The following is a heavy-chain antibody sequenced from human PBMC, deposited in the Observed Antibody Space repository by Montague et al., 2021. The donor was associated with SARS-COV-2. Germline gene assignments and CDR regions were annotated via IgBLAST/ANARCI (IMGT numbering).Heavy chain of an antibody. J-gene: IGHJ6*02. Sequence: SETLSLTCTVSGDSVNSGSYYWSWIRQPPGKGLEWIGYIYYRGSTNYNPSLKSRVTISISTSKNQFSLKLSSVTAADTAVYYCARDYRRDAGSRRGAMDVWGQGTTVIVSS. CDR2: IYYRGST. V-gene: IGHV4-61*01. CDR1: GDSVNSGSYY. CDR3: ARDYRRDAGSRRGAMDV. D-gene: IGHD1-26*01.